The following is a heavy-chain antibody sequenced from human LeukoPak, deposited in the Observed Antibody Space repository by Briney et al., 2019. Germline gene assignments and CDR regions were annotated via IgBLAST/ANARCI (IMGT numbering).Heavy chain of an antibody. CDR1: GGSISSSSYY. D-gene: IGHD1-26*01. V-gene: IGHV4-39*01. J-gene: IGHJ3*02. CDR2: IHYSGST. CDR3: ARSGFPDAFDI. Sequence: PSETLSLTCTVSGGSISSSSYYWGWIRQPPGKGLEWIGSIHYSGSTYYNPSLKSRVTISVDTSKNQFSLKLSSVTAADTAEYYCARSGFPDAFDIWGQGTMVTVSS.